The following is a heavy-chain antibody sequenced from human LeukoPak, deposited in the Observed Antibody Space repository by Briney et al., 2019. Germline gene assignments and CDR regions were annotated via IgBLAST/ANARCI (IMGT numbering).Heavy chain of an antibody. J-gene: IGHJ2*01. Sequence: GGSLRLSCAASGFTFSSYGVHWVRQAPGKGLEWVSSVSGNGVSTYYAESVKGRFTISRDNSRNTFYLQMNSPRDEDTAVYYCAKIERWLVHGFDLWGRGTLVTVSS. CDR1: GFTFSSYG. D-gene: IGHD6-19*01. CDR3: AKIERWLVHGFDL. V-gene: IGHV3-23*01. CDR2: VSGNGVST.